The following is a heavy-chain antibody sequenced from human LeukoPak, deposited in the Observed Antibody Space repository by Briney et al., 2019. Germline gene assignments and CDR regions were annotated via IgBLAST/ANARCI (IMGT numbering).Heavy chain of an antibody. V-gene: IGHV3-23*01. CDR1: GFTFNNYA. CDR2: INHSGGST. Sequence: GGSLRLSRAASGFTFNNYAMNWVRQAPGKGLEWVSSINHSGGSTYYADSVKGRFTISRDNSKNTLYLQMNSLRAEDTAIYYCAKGLGSGWYSDYWGQGTLVTVSS. CDR3: AKGLGSGWYSDY. D-gene: IGHD6-19*01. J-gene: IGHJ4*02.